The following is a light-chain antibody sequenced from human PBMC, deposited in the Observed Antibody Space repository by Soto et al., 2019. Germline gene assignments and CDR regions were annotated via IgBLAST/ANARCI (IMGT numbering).Light chain of an antibody. CDR3: QQYGSTPYT. CDR1: QSVTSNY. CDR2: GAS. J-gene: IGKJ2*01. Sequence: EIVLTQSPGTLSLSPGERATLSCRASQSVTSNYLAWFQQKPGQAPRLLIYGASSRATGITDRFSGSGSGTDFTLTISRVEPEDFAVYYCQQYGSTPYTFGQGTKLEIK. V-gene: IGKV3-20*01.